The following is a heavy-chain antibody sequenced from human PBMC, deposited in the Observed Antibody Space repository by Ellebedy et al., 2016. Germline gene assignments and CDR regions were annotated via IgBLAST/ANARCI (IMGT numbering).Heavy chain of an antibody. CDR1: GYTFTSYY. CDR2: INPSGGST. D-gene: IGHD6-13*01. V-gene: IGHV1-46*01. CDR3: AKGSSPIQAPEAVFDP. J-gene: IGHJ5*02. Sequence: ASVKVSCXASGYTFTSYYMHWVRQAPGQGLEWMGIINPSGGSTSYAQKFQGRVTMTRDTSTSTVYTELRSLRSEDTAVYYCAKGSSPIQAPEAVFDPWGQGTLVTVSS.